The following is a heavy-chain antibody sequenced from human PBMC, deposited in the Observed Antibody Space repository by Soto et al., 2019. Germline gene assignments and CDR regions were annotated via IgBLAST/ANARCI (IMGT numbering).Heavy chain of an antibody. V-gene: IGHV3-30-3*01. Sequence: GGSLRLSCAASGFTFSSYAMHWVRQAPGKGLEWVAVISYDGSNKYYADSVKGRFTISRDNSKNTLYLQMNSLRAEDTAVYYCARGIVVVITTSPVYWGQGTLVTVSS. D-gene: IGHD3-22*01. CDR1: GFTFSSYA. J-gene: IGHJ4*02. CDR2: ISYDGSNK. CDR3: ARGIVVVITTSPVY.